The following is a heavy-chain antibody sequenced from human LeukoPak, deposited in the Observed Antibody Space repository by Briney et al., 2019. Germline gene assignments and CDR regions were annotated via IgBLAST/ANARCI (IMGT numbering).Heavy chain of an antibody. V-gene: IGHV4-4*07. CDR2: IYDGGST. CDR3: ARSGSGYPRHYFDY. Sequence: SETLSLTCTVSGGSVNSYYLSWIRQPAGKTLEWIGRIYDGGSTNYNPSLKSRVTMSVDTSKNQFSLKLRSVTAADPAVYYCARSGSGYPRHYFDYWGQGTLVTVSS. CDR1: GGSVNSYY. J-gene: IGHJ4*02. D-gene: IGHD5-12*01.